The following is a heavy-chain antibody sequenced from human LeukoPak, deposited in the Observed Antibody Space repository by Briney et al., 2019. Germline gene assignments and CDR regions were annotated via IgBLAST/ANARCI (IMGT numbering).Heavy chain of an antibody. CDR1: GYSFTGYF. CDR2: MNPDSGVT. CDR3: ATSTVTNEFCFAY. J-gene: IGHJ4*02. Sequence: GASVKVSCKASGYSFTGYFIYWVRQAPGQGLQWMGWMNPDSGVTDYAQNFQGRVTMTRDTSINTAYMELSRLRSDDTAMYYCATSTVTNEFCFAYWGQGTLVTVSS. V-gene: IGHV1-2*02. D-gene: IGHD4-17*01.